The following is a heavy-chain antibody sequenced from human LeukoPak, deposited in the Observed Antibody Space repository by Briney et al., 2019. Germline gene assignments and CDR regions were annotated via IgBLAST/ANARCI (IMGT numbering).Heavy chain of an antibody. CDR3: AREIRYWFDP. J-gene: IGHJ5*02. Sequence: LSLTCAVYGGSFSGYYWSWVRQAPGKGLEWVSYISSSSSPIYYADSVKGRFTISRDNFKNTLYLQMNSLRAEDTAVYYCAREIRYWFDPWGQGTLVTVSS. D-gene: IGHD3-3*01. CDR2: ISSSSSPI. CDR1: GGSFSGYY. V-gene: IGHV3-11*01.